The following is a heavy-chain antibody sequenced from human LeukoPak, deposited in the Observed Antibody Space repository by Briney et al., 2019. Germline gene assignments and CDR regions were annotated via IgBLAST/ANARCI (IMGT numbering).Heavy chain of an antibody. V-gene: IGHV3-7*03. CDR3: ARRNAMDV. CDR1: GFTFSDYY. J-gene: IGHJ6*02. Sequence: GGSLRLSCAASGFTFSDYYMTWVRQAPGKGLEWVANINRDGSERYYVDSVKGRFTISRDDAKSSLYLQMNSLRAEDTAVYYCARRNAMDVWGQGTTVIVFS. CDR2: INRDGSER.